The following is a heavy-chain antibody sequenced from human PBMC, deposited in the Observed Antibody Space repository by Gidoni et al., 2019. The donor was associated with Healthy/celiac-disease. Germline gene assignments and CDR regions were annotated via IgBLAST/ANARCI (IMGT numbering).Heavy chain of an antibody. V-gene: IGHV1-2*05. J-gene: IGHJ6*02. Sequence: QVQLVQSGAEVKKPGASVQVSCKASGYTFTGYYMHWVRQAPGQGLEWMGRINPNSGGTNYAQKFQGRVTMTRDTSISTAYMELSRLRSDDTVVYYCARGGQTYYDILTGYSNYYGMDVWGQGTTVTVSS. CDR2: INPNSGGT. D-gene: IGHD3-9*01. CDR3: ARGGQTYYDILTGYSNYYGMDV. CDR1: GYTFTGYY.